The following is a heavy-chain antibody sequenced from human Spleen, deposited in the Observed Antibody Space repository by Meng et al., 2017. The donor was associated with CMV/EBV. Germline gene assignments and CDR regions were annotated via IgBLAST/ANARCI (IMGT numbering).Heavy chain of an antibody. D-gene: IGHD6-13*01. Sequence: GESLKISCATSGFTVSSSYMHWVRQAPGKGLEWVSFMYSGDVTYYADSVKGRFSVSRDNSKNTLYLQMNGLRVEDTAVYYCAKSSSWYGGDYWGQGTLVTVSS. V-gene: IGHV3-53*01. CDR3: AKSSSWYGGDY. CDR2: MYSGDVT. CDR1: GFTVSSSY. J-gene: IGHJ4*02.